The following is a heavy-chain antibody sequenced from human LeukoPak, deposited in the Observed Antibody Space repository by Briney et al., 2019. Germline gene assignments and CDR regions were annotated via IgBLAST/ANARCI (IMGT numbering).Heavy chain of an antibody. V-gene: IGHV3-30*02. CDR2: IRYDENNK. Sequence: GGSLRLSCAASGFTFSNYGMHWVRQAPGKGLEWVAFIRYDENNKYYADSVKGRFTISRDISKNTLYLQMNSLRAEDTAVYYCAKDPKYYYGSGSYIVYNYDGMDVWGQGTTVTVSS. CDR3: AKDPKYYYGSGSYIVYNYDGMDV. J-gene: IGHJ6*02. D-gene: IGHD3-10*01. CDR1: GFTFSNYG.